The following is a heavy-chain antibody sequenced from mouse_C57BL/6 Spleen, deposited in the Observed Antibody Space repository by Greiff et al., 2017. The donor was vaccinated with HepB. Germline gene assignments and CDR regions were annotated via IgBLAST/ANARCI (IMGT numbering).Heavy chain of an antibody. J-gene: IGHJ4*01. CDR2: INPNNGGT. V-gene: IGHV1-22*01. CDR3: ARRSYGSRYAMDY. CDR1: GYTFTDYN. D-gene: IGHD1-1*01. Sequence: VQLQQSGPELVKPGASVKMSCKASGYTFTDYNMHWVKQSHGKSLEWIGYINPNNGGTSYNQKFKGKATLTVNKSSSTAYMELRSLTSEDSAVYYCARRSYGSRYAMDYWGQGTSVTVSS.